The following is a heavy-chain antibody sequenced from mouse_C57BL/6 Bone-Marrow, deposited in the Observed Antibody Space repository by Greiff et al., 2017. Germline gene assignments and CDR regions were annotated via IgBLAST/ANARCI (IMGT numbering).Heavy chain of an antibody. D-gene: IGHD2-2*01. CDR1: GYTFTSYW. V-gene: IGHV1-50*01. CDR3: AKEVTTRDYYAMDY. J-gene: IGHJ4*01. CDR2: IDPSDSYT. Sequence: QVHVKQPGAELVKPGASVKLSCKASGYTFTSYWMQWVKQRPGQGLEWIGEIDPSDSYTNYNQKFKGKATLTVDTSSSTAYMQLSSLTSEDSAVYYCAKEVTTRDYYAMDYWGQGTSVTVSS.